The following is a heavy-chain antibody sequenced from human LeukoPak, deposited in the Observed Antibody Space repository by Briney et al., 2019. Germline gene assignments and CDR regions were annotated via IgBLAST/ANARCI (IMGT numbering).Heavy chain of an antibody. CDR1: GYTLTELS. J-gene: IGHJ4*02. CDR2: FDPEDGET. Sequence: GASVKVSCKVSGYTLTELSMHWVRQAPGKGLEWMGGFDPEDGETIYAQKFQGRVTMTEDTSTDTAYMELSSLRSEDTAVYYCAVSGSAKSQFDYWGQGTLVTVSS. V-gene: IGHV1-24*01. CDR3: AVSGSAKSQFDY. D-gene: IGHD2-15*01.